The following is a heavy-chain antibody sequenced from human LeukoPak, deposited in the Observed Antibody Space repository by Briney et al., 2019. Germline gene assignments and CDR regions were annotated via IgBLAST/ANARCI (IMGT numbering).Heavy chain of an antibody. CDR1: GFTFSNSW. J-gene: IGHJ4*02. D-gene: IGHD5-18*01. V-gene: IGHV3-74*01. CDR2: TNGDGSDT. CDR3: VRDGEYSHGIDFDY. Sequence: GGSLRLSCAASGFTFSNSWMHWVRQAPGKGLVWVSRTNGDGSDTSYADSVKGRFTISRDSATNTLYLQMNSLRAEDTAIYYCVRDGEYSHGIDFDYWGQGTLVTVSP.